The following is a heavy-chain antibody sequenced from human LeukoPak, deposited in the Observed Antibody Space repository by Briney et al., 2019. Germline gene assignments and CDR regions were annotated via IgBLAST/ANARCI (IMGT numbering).Heavy chain of an antibody. D-gene: IGHD6-13*01. V-gene: IGHV3-30*18. J-gene: IGHJ4*02. CDR2: ISYDGSNK. CDR3: AKDGIAAAGTHPPFDY. CDR1: GFTFSSYG. Sequence: PGGSLRLSCAASGFTFSSYGMHWVRQAPGKGLEWVAVISYDGSNKYYADSVKGRLTISRDNSKNTLYLQMNSLRAEDTAVYYCAKDGIAAAGTHPPFDYWGQGTLVTVSS.